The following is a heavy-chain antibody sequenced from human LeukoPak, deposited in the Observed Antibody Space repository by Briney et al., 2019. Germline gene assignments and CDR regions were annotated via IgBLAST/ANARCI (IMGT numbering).Heavy chain of an antibody. CDR3: AREDSAYVWGSYRRSSPVG. CDR2: INHSGST. D-gene: IGHD3-16*02. V-gene: IGHV4-34*01. CDR1: GGSFSGYY. J-gene: IGHJ4*02. Sequence: SETLSLTCAVYGGSFSGYYWSWIRQPPGKGLEWIGEINHSGSTNYNPSLKSRVTISVDTSKSQFSLKLSSVTAADTAVYYCAREDSAYVWGSYRRSSPVGWGQGTLVTVSS.